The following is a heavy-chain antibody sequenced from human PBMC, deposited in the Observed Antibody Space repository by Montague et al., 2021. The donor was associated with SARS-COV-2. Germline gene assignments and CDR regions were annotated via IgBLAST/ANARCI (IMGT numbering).Heavy chain of an antibody. J-gene: IGHJ5*02. V-gene: IGHV4-39*07. Sequence: SETLSLTCTVSGGSITTTSYYWGWIRQPPGKGLEWIGSIYYSGTTDYNPSLQSRVTISVDTSKNHFSLRLSSVSAADTAMYYCARGVRFSNYEVWFDPWGQGTLLTVSS. CDR2: IYYSGTT. D-gene: IGHD1-26*01. CDR1: GGSITTTSYY. CDR3: ARGVRFSNYEVWFDP.